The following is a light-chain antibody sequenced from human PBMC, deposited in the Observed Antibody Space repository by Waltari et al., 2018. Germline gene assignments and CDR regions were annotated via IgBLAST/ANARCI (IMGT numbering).Light chain of an antibody. J-gene: IGKJ5*01. CDR3: QQAYSFPFT. CDR2: AAS. CDR1: QGVSSW. Sequence: DIQMTQSPSSVSASVGDRVTITCRTSQGVSSWLAWYQRKPGKAPKLLIYAASTLQSGVPSRFSGSGSGTDFTLTISSLQPEDFATYDCQQAYSFPFTFGQGTRLEIK. V-gene: IGKV1-12*02.